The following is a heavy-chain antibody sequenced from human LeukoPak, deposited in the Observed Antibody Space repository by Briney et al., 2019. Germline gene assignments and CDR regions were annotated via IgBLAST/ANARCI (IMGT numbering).Heavy chain of an antibody. J-gene: IGHJ6*02. CDR3: ARDEAIFGAGYYYGMDV. Sequence: SETLSLTCAVSGGSISSSNWWSWVRQPPGKGLEWIGYINYSGSTSYNPPLKSRVTMSVDTSQNQFSLKLSSVTAADTAVYYCARDEAIFGAGYYYGMDVWGQGTTVTVSS. CDR2: INYSGST. V-gene: IGHV4-4*02. CDR1: GGSISSSNW. D-gene: IGHD3-3*01.